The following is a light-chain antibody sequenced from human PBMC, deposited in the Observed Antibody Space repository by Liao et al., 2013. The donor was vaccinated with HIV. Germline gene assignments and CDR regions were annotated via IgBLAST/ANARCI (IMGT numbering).Light chain of an antibody. CDR1: NIGSKS. CDR2: QDS. CDR3: QAWDSTTDVV. V-gene: IGLV3-21*01. J-gene: IGLJ2*01. Sequence: SYELTQPPSVSVAPGKTARITCGGNNIGSKSVHWYQQKPGQAPVVVIYQDSKRPSGIPERFSGSNSGNTATLTISGTQAMDEADYYCQAWDSTTDVVFGGGTKLTVL.